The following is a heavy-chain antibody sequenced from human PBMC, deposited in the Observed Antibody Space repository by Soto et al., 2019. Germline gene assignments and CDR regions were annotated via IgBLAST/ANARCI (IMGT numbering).Heavy chain of an antibody. CDR2: VSGGGIT. V-gene: IGHV3-23*01. CDR1: GFTFSSHD. J-gene: IGHJ4*02. D-gene: IGHD3-16*01. CDR3: VKGFWGDY. Sequence: EVQLLESGGGLVQPGGSLRLSCSASGFTFSSHDMIWVRQAPGKGLEWVSGVSGGGITSYADSEKGRFTISRDKSRNTLYLQMNSLRVEDTAVYYCVKGFWGDYWVQGTLVTVSS.